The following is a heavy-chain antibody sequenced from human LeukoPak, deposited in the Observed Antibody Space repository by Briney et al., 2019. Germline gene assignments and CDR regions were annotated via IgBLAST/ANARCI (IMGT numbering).Heavy chain of an antibody. CDR2: ISGSGGST. CDR1: GFTFSSYA. D-gene: IGHD3-3*01. CDR3: AKDRPPTYYDFWSGSYYFDY. V-gene: IGHV3-23*01. Sequence: PGGSLRLSCAASGFTFSSYAVSWVRQAPGKGLEWVSAISGSGGSTYYADSVKGRFTISRDNSKNTLYLQMNSLRAEDTAVYYCAKDRPPTYYDFWSGSYYFDYWGQGTLVTVSS. J-gene: IGHJ4*02.